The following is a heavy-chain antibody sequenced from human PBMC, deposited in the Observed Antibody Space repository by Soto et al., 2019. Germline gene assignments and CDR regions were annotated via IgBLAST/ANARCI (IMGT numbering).Heavy chain of an antibody. CDR2: ISYDGSNK. CDR1: GFTFHNYG. J-gene: IGHJ4*02. CDR3: AKAVXXTXXGVPPSDY. Sequence: QLQLVESGGGVVQPGRSLRLSCAASGFTFHNYGMHWVRQAPGKGLEWVAVISYDGSNKYYADSVKGRFTISRDNSKNILYLQMNSLXDEXXAXYFCAKAVXXTXXGVPPSDYWGQGTLVTVSS. V-gene: IGHV3-30*18. D-gene: IGHD3-10*01.